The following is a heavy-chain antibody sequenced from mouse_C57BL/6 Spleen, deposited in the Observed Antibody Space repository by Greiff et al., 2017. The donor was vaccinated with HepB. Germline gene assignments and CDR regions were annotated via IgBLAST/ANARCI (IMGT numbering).Heavy chain of an antibody. CDR3: ARVLITTVVATGAMDY. CDR1: GYTFTSYG. J-gene: IGHJ4*01. D-gene: IGHD1-1*01. CDR2: IYPRSGNT. V-gene: IGHV1-81*01. Sequence: QVQLKQSGAELARPGASVKLSCKASGYTFTSYGISWVKQRTGQGLEWIGEIYPRSGNTYYNEKFKGKATLTADKSSSTAYMELRSLTSEDSAVYFCARVLITTVVATGAMDYWGQGTSVTVSS.